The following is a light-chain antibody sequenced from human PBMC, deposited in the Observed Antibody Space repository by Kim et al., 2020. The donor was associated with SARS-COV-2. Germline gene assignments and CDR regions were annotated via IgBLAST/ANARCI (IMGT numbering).Light chain of an antibody. CDR1: SSDVGGYNL. CDR3: CSYTRSYTWV. Sequence: GQSITISCTGTSSDVGGYNLVSWYQQHPGKAPKLLIYEVFKRPSGVSNRFSGSKSDSTASLTISGLQAEDEADYYCCSYTRSYTWVFGGGTTVTVL. J-gene: IGLJ2*01. V-gene: IGLV2-23*02. CDR2: EVF.